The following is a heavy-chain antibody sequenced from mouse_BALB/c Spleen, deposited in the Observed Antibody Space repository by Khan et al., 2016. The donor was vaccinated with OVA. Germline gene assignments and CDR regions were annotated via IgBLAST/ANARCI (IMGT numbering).Heavy chain of an antibody. J-gene: IGHJ4*01. CDR1: GFSLTSYG. D-gene: IGHD2-3*01. V-gene: IGHV2-6-1*01. CDR2: IWSDGST. CDR3: ARHDGYAHYYAMHY. Sequence: QVQLKQSGPGLVAPSQSLSITCTISGFSLTSYGVHWVRQPPGKGLEWLVVIWSDGSTTYNSALKSRLSISKDNSKSQVFLKMNSLQTDDTAMYYCARHDGYAHYYAMHYWGQGTSVTVSS.